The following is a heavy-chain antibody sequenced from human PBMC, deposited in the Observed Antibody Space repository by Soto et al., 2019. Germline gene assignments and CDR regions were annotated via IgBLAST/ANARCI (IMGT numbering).Heavy chain of an antibody. V-gene: IGHV4-59*08. J-gene: IGHJ4*02. CDR3: ARHSLGIAVAGIVDY. CDR2: IYYSGST. CDR1: GGSISSYY. Sequence: PSETLSLTCTVSGGSISSYYWSWIRQPPGKGLEWIGYIYYSGSTNYNPSLKSRVTISVDTSKNQFSLKLSSVTAADTAVYYCARHSLGIAVAGIVDYWGQGTLVTVS. D-gene: IGHD6-19*01.